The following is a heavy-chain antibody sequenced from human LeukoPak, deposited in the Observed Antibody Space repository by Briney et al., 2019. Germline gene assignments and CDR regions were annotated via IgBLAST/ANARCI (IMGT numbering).Heavy chain of an antibody. J-gene: IGHJ4*02. CDR2: IYYSGTT. CDR3: ARQYYYDSHTFDY. V-gene: IGHV4-39*01. CDR1: GGSISSSSYY. D-gene: IGHD3-22*01. Sequence: TSETLSLTCTVSGGSISSSSYYWGWIRQPPGKGLGWIGSIYYSGTTYYNPSLKSRVTISVDTSKNQFSLKLTSVTAADTAVYYCARQYYYDSHTFDYWGQGTLVTVSS.